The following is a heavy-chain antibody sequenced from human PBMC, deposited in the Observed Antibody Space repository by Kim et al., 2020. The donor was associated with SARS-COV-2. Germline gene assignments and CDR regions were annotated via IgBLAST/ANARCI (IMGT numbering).Heavy chain of an antibody. J-gene: IGHJ4*01. V-gene: IGHV3-33*05. CDR1: GFTFSSYG. CDR2: ISYDGSNK. D-gene: IGHD3-16*01. Sequence: GGSLRLSCAASGFTFSSYGMHWVRQAPGKGLEWVAVISYDGSNKYYADSVKGRFTISRDNSKNTLYLQMNSLRAEDTAVYYCARTYYDYVWGALGFDYWG. CDR3: ARTYYDYVWGALGFDY.